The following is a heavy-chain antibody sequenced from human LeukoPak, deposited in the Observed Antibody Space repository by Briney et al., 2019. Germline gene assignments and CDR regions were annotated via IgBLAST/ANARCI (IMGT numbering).Heavy chain of an antibody. CDR2: IKKDGSQT. V-gene: IGHV3-7*03. CDR1: GFSFSNYW. Sequence: GGSLRLSCAASGFSFSNYWMSWVRQAPGKGPEWVATIKKDGSQTYYVDSVKGRFTISRDNAQNSLYLQMNGLRVEDTAIYSCARVGWEILNLHFDPWGQGTLVTVSS. CDR3: ARVGWEILNLHFDP. D-gene: IGHD1-14*01. J-gene: IGHJ5*02.